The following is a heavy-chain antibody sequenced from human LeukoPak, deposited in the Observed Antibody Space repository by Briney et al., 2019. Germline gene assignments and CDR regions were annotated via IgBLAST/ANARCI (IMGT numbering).Heavy chain of an antibody. CDR3: AKGGFYTSGALAYFDY. D-gene: IGHD6-19*01. J-gene: IGHJ4*02. CDR2: ISGSGGST. Sequence: PGGSLRLPCAASGFTFNSYAMSWVRQAPGKGLEWVSTISGSGGSTYHADSVKGRFTISRDNSKNTLYLQMNSLRAEDTAVYYCAKGGFYTSGALAYFDYWGQGTLVTVPS. V-gene: IGHV3-23*01. CDR1: GFTFNSYA.